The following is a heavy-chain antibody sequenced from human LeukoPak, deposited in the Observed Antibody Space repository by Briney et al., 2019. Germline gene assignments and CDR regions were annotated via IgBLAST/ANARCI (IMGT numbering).Heavy chain of an antibody. V-gene: IGHV1-69*13. CDR3: AREGEYCSSTSCYTGVFRSFDP. Sequence: SVKVSCKASGYTFSSFYMHWVRQAPGQGLEWMGGIIPIFGTANYAQKFQGRVTITADESTSTAYMELSSLRSEDTAVYYCAREGEYCSSTSCYTGVFRSFDPWGQGTLVTVSS. D-gene: IGHD2-2*02. CDR2: IIPIFGTA. CDR1: GYTFSSFY. J-gene: IGHJ5*02.